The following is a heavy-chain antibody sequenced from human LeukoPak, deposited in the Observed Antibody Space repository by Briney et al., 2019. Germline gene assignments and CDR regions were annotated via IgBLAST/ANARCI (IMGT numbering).Heavy chain of an antibody. V-gene: IGHV1-69*05. J-gene: IGHJ6*04. CDR2: IIPIFGTA. CDR1: GGTFSSYA. Sequence: GASVKASCKASGGTFSSYAISWVRQAPGQGLEWMGGIIPIFGTANYAQKFQGRVTITTDESTSTAYMELSSLRSEDTAVYYCAFKLGYCSGGSCSLDVWGKGTTVTVSS. CDR3: AFKLGYCSGGSCSLDV. D-gene: IGHD2-15*01.